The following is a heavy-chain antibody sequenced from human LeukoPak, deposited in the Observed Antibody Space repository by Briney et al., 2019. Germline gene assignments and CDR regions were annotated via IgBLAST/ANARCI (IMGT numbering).Heavy chain of an antibody. J-gene: IGHJ5*02. CDR1: GLTFSSHW. V-gene: IGHV3-74*01. CDR3: ARGVVAKHNWFDP. Sequence: PGGSLRLSCAASGLTFSSHWMHWVRQAPGKGLVWVSRINSDGSSTSYADSVKGRFTISRDNAKNTLYLQMNSLSAEDTAVYYCARGVVAKHNWFDPWGQGTLVTVSS. CDR2: INSDGSST. D-gene: IGHD5-12*01.